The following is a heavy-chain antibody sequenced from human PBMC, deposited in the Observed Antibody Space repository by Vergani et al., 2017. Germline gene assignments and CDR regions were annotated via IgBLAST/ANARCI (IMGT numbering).Heavy chain of an antibody. CDR3: ARDQECSGGSCYSGFYYYGMDV. D-gene: IGHD2-15*01. CDR2: ISGSGGST. CDR1: GFTFSSYA. Sequence: EVQLLESGGGLVQPGGSLRLSCAASGFTFSSYAMSWVRQAPGKGLEWVSAISGSGGSTYYADSVKGRFTISRDNAKNSLYLQMNSLRAEDTAVYYCARDQECSGGSCYSGFYYYGMDVWGQGTTVTVSS. V-gene: IGHV3-23*01. J-gene: IGHJ6*02.